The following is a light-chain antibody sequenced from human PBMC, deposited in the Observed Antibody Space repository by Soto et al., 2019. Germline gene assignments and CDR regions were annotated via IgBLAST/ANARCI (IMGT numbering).Light chain of an antibody. V-gene: IGLV1-51*01. CDR1: SSDIGNNY. Sequence: QSVLTQPPSVSAAPGQTVTISCSGSSSDIGNNYVSWYQQLPGTAPKLLIYDNNKRPSVIPDRFSGSKSGTSATLGITGLQTGDEADYYCGTWDSSLSAGGVFGTGTKVTVL. J-gene: IGLJ1*01. CDR2: DNN. CDR3: GTWDSSLSAGGV.